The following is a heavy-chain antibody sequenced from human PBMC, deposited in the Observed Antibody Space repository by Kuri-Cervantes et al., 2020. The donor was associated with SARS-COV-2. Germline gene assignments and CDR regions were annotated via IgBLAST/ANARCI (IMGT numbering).Heavy chain of an antibody. CDR2: ISSSSSTI. J-gene: IGHJ6*02. Sequence: GGSLRLSCAASGFTFSSYSTNWVRQAPGKGLEWVSYISSSSSTIYYADSVKGRFTISRDNAKNSLYLQMNSLRDEDTAVYYCARGNRGGKGIYYYYYGMDVWGQGTTVTVSS. CDR1: GFTFSSYS. CDR3: ARGNRGGKGIYYYYYGMDV. V-gene: IGHV3-48*02. D-gene: IGHD1-26*01.